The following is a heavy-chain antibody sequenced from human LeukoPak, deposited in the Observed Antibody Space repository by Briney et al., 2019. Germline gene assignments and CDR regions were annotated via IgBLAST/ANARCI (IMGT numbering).Heavy chain of an antibody. Sequence: PSETLSLTCAAYGGSFSGYYWSWIRQPPGKGLEWIGEINHSGSTNYNPSLKSRVTISVDTSENQFSLKLSSVTAADTAVYYCARMGAIGGASANPDYWGQGTLVTVSS. J-gene: IGHJ4*02. D-gene: IGHD2-21*01. CDR2: INHSGST. CDR3: ARMGAIGGASANPDY. CDR1: GGSFSGYY. V-gene: IGHV4-34*01.